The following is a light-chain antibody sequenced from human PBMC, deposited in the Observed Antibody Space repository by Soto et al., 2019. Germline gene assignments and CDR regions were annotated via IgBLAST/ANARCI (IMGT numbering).Light chain of an antibody. CDR1: QSVGKY. Sequence: EIVLTQSPATLSLSPGERATLSCRASQSVGKYLAWYQQRPGQAPRLLMFDVSYRATGTPARFSGSGSGTDFTLTSSSLEPGDFAVYYCQQRTNWQLTFGGGTRVEIK. V-gene: IGKV3-11*01. CDR3: QQRTNWQLT. CDR2: DVS. J-gene: IGKJ4*01.